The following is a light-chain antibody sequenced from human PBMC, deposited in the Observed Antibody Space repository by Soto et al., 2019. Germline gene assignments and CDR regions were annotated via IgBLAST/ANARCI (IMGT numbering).Light chain of an antibody. CDR1: QTVSFY. J-gene: IGKJ3*01. CDR2: DAS. V-gene: IGKV3-11*01. CDR3: QQRSNWHPFT. Sequence: EIVLTQSPATLSLSPGERATLSCRASQTVSFYLAWYQQKPGQAPRLLIYDASKRATGTPARFSGSGSGTDFTLTISSLEPEEFAVYYCQQRSNWHPFTFGPGTKVDIK.